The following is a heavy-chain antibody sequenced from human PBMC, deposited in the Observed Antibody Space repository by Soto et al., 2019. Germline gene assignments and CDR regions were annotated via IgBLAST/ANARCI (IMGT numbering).Heavy chain of an antibody. V-gene: IGHV3-30-3*01. CDR3: ARFCISTSCYAYFDY. CDR1: GFTFSSYA. J-gene: IGHJ4*02. CDR2: ISYDGSNK. Sequence: GGSLRLSCAASGFTFSSYAMHWVRQAPGKGLEWVAVISYDGSNKYYADSVKGRFTISRDNSKNTLYLQMNSLRAEDTAVYYCARFCISTSCYAYFDYWGQGTLVTVSS. D-gene: IGHD2-2*01.